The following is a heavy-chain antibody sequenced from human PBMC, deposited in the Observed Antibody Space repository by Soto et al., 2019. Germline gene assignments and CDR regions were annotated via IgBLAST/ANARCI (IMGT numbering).Heavy chain of an antibody. J-gene: IGHJ5*02. CDR1: GYTFTSYD. CDR2: INAYNGNT. Sequence: ASVKVSCKASGYTFTSYDISWVRQTTGQGLEWMGWINAYNGNTNYAQKLQGRVTMTTDTSTSTAYMELRSLRSDDTAVYYCARVISPRPWFDPWGQGTLVTLSS. CDR3: ARVISPRPWFDP. V-gene: IGHV1-18*01.